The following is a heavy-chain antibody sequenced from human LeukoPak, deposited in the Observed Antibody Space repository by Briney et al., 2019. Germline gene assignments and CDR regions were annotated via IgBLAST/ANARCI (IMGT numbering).Heavy chain of an antibody. D-gene: IGHD2-2*01. V-gene: IGHV4-34*01. CDR2: INHSGST. CDR3: ARKTCSTSCCYFDY. J-gene: IGHJ4*02. CDR1: GGSFSGYY. Sequence: SETLSLTCAVYGGSFSGYYWSWIRQPPGKGLEWIGEINHSGSTNYNPSLKSRVTISVDTSKNQFSLKLSSVTAADTAVYYCARKTCSTSCCYFDYWGQGTLVTVSS.